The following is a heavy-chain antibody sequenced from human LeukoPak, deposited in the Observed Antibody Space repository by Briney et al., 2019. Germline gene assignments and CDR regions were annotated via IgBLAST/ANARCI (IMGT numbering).Heavy chain of an antibody. CDR1: GFTFSSYS. J-gene: IGHJ1*01. Sequence: PGGSLRLSCAASGFTFSSYSMNWVRQAPGKGLEWVSSISSSSSYIYYADSVKGRFTISRDNAKNSLYLQMNSLRAEDTAVYYCARARYSSSWPLPLPVNWGQGTLVTVPS. D-gene: IGHD6-13*01. V-gene: IGHV3-21*01. CDR3: ARARYSSSWPLPLPVN. CDR2: ISSSSSYI.